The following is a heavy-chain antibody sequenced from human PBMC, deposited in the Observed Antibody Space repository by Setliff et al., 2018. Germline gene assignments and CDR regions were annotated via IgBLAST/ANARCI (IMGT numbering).Heavy chain of an antibody. Sequence: VASVKVSCKASGYTFTSYGISWVRQAPGQGLEWMGWISAYNGNTNYAQKLQGRDTMTTDTSTSTAYMELRSLRSDDTAVYYCARDLVGYCSGGSCYDWDYWGQGTLVTVSS. CDR3: ARDLVGYCSGGSCYDWDY. CDR2: ISAYNGNT. J-gene: IGHJ4*02. CDR1: GYTFTSYG. V-gene: IGHV1-18*01. D-gene: IGHD2-15*01.